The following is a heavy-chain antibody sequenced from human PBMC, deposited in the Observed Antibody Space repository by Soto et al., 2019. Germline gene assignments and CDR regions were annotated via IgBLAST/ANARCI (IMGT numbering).Heavy chain of an antibody. CDR1: GGSISSSSYY. CDR3: ASPVGPESCYYSFGCFVY. J-gene: IGHJ4*02. CDR2: IYYSGST. D-gene: IGHD3-22*01. Sequence: SETLSLTCTVSGGSISSSSYYWGWIRQPPGKGLEWIGSIYYSGSTYYNPSLKSRVTISVDTSKNQFSLKLSSVTAADTAVYYCASPVGPESCYYSFGCFVYCGQGTVVTVSA. V-gene: IGHV4-39*01.